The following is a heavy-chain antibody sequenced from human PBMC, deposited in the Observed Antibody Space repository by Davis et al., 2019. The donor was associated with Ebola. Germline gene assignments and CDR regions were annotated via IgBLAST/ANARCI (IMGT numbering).Heavy chain of an antibody. J-gene: IGHJ6*02. Sequence: GRSLRLSCAPSGFIFDDYAMHWVRQAPGKGLEWVAGLSWNSRDKGYADSVKGRFTISRDNAKNYLYLQMNSLRDEDTALYYRAKDVRGAILYLYGLDVWGQGTTVTVS. CDR1: GFIFDDYA. CDR3: AKDVRGAILYLYGLDV. CDR2: LSWNSRDK. V-gene: IGHV3-9*01. D-gene: IGHD2-8*01.